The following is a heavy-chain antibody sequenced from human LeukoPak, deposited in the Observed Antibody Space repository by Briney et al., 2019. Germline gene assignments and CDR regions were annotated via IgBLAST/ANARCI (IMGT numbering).Heavy chain of an antibody. Sequence: PSETLSLTCTVSGGSISSGDYYWSWIRQPPGKGLEWIGYIYYSGSTYYNPSLKSRVTISVDTSKNQFSLKLSSVTAADTAVYYCARVPTGIATMARGVIIEDWGQGTLVTVSS. V-gene: IGHV4-30-4*01. CDR1: GGSISSGDYY. CDR2: IYYSGST. J-gene: IGHJ1*01. D-gene: IGHD3-10*01. CDR3: ARVPTGIATMARGVIIED.